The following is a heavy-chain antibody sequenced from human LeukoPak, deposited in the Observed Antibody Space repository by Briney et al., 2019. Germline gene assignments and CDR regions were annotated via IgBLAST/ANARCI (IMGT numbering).Heavy chain of an antibody. V-gene: IGHV3-7*01. J-gene: IGHJ4*02. Sequence: GGSLRLSCAASGLTFSSYWMSWVRQAPGKGLEWVANIKQDGSEKYYVDSVKGRFTISRDNAKNSLYLQMSSLRAEDTAVYYCARDQHYYDSSGYYYYFDYWGQGTLVTVSS. D-gene: IGHD3-22*01. CDR1: GLTFSSYW. CDR2: IKQDGSEK. CDR3: ARDQHYYDSSGYYYYFDY.